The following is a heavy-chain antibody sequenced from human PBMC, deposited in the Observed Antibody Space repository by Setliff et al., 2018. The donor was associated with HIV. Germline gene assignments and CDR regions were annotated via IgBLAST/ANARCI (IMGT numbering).Heavy chain of an antibody. CDR2: ISSSGSTI. Sequence: GESLKISCAASGFTFSDYYMSWIRQAPGKGLEWVSYISSSGSTIYYADSVKGRFTISRDNAKNSLYLQMNSLRAEDTAVYYCARANYYAIDSWGQGTLVTVSS. D-gene: IGHD1-26*01. CDR3: ARANYYAIDS. CDR1: GFTFSDYY. J-gene: IGHJ4*02. V-gene: IGHV3-11*01.